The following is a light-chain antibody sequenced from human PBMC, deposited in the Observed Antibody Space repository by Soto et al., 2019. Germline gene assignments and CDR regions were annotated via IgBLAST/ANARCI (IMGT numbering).Light chain of an antibody. CDR1: QSVRSS. CDR2: DAS. CDR3: QQFNNWPLT. J-gene: IGKJ4*01. V-gene: IGKV3-15*01. Sequence: EIVMTQSPATLSVSPGDRATLSCRASQSVRSSLAWYQQKPGQAPRLLIYDASTRATGVPARFSGSGSGAEFTLTISSLQSEDFAVYYCQQFNNWPLTFGGGTKVDIK.